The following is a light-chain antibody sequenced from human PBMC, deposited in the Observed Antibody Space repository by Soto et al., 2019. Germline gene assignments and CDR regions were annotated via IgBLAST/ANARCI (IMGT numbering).Light chain of an antibody. CDR1: ASDVGGYNY. Sequence: HSVLTQPASVSGSPGQSITISCTGTASDVGGYNYVSWYQQHPGKAPKLMIHAVSNRPSGISSRFSGSKSGNTASLTISGLQSEDEADYFCCSYTSRTTYVFGTGTKVTVL. J-gene: IGLJ1*01. CDR3: CSYTSRTTYV. CDR2: AVS. V-gene: IGLV2-14*01.